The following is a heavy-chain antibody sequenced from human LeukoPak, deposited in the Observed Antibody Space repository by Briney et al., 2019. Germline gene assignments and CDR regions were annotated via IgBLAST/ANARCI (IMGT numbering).Heavy chain of an antibody. CDR3: ARDLRSSGNWFDP. Sequence: GASVKVSCKASGYTFTGYYMHRVRQAPGQGLGWMGWINPNSGGTNYAQKFQGRVTMTRDTSISTAYMELSRLRSNDTAVYYCARDLRSSGNWFDPWGQGTLVTVSS. CDR1: GYTFTGYY. V-gene: IGHV1-2*02. D-gene: IGHD6-25*01. CDR2: INPNSGGT. J-gene: IGHJ5*02.